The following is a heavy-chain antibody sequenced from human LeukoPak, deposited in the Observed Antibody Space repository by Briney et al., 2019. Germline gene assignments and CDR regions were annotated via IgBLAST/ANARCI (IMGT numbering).Heavy chain of an antibody. D-gene: IGHD4-23*01. CDR2: IYYSGST. CDR3: ARDLLNEGNHLDY. J-gene: IGHJ4*02. CDR1: GFPFSSYW. V-gene: IGHV4-30-4*08. Sequence: LRLSCVASGFPFSSYWMTWVRQAPGKGLEWIGYIYYSGSTYYNPSLKSRVTISVDTSKNQFSLKLSSVTAADTAVYYCARDLLNEGNHLDYWGQGTLVTVSS.